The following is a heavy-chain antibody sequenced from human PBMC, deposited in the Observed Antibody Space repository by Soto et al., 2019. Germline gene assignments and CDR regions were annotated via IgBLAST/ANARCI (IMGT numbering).Heavy chain of an antibody. CDR3: ARGTGWPPTFDY. Sequence: EVQLVESGGGLVKPGGSLRLSCAASGITFSSYSINWVRQAPGKGLEWVSSISSSSSYIYYADSVKGRFTISRDNAKNSLYLQMNSLRAEDTALYYCARGTGWPPTFDYWGQGTLVTVSS. CDR2: ISSSSSYI. J-gene: IGHJ4*02. CDR1: GITFSSYS. D-gene: IGHD6-19*01. V-gene: IGHV3-21*01.